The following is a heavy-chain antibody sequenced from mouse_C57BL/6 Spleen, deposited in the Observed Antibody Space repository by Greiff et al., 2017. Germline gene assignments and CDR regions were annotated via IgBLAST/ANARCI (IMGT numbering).Heavy chain of an antibody. CDR1: GYTFTTYP. CDR3: ARGGTNWDRFAY. D-gene: IGHD4-1*01. V-gene: IGHV1-47*01. CDR2: FHPYNDDT. J-gene: IGHJ3*01. Sequence: VQLVESGAELVKPGASVKMSCKASGYTFTTYPIEWMKQNHGKSLEWIGNFHPYNDDTKYNEKFKGKATLTVEKSSSTVYLELSRLTSDDSAVYYCARGGTNWDRFAYWGQGTLVTVSA.